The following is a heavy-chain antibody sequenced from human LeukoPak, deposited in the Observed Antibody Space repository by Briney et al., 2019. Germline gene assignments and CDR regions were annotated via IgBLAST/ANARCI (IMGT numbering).Heavy chain of an antibody. D-gene: IGHD1-26*01. CDR1: GYTFTNYA. Sequence: ASVKVSCKASGYTFTNYAIHWVRQAPGQRLEWMGWINPSSDNTEYSQKFQGRVTITRNTSTSTAYMELSSLRSDDMAVYYCAREGKSGSLDYWGQGTLVTVSS. V-gene: IGHV1-3*01. J-gene: IGHJ4*02. CDR2: INPSSDNT. CDR3: AREGKSGSLDY.